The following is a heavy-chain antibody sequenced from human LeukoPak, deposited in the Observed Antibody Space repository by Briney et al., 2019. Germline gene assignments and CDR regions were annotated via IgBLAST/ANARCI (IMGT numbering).Heavy chain of an antibody. V-gene: IGHV3-23*01. CDR3: AQSLLYGIYYYYYMDV. D-gene: IGHD2-2*02. CDR2: ISGSGGST. J-gene: IGHJ6*03. Sequence: GGSLRLSCAASGFTFSSYAMSWVRQAPGKGLEWVSAISGSGGSTYYADSVKGRFTISRDNSKNTLYLQMNSLRAEDTAVYYCAQSLLYGIYYYYYMDVWGKGTTVTVSS. CDR1: GFTFSSYA.